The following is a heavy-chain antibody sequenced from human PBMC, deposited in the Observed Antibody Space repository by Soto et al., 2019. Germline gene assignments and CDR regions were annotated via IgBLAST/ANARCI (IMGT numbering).Heavy chain of an antibody. J-gene: IGHJ4*02. CDR1: GGSIRRGAYY. CDR3: ARLSGTKCVDF. CDR2: IYYSGNT. Sequence: QVQLQESGPGLVAPAQTLSLTCTVSGGSIRRGAYYWSWIRQYPGKGLEWIGYIYYSGNTYYTPSLNSQLTVTLDSAKSQFSPKLNSVTAADTAIYYCARLSGTKCVDFWGQAAMVTVSS. D-gene: IGHD3-3*01. V-gene: IGHV4-31*01.